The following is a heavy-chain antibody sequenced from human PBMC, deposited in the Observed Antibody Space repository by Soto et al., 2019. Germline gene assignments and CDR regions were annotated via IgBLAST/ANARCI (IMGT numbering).Heavy chain of an antibody. Sequence: PGGSLRLSCAASGFTFSSYRMNWVRQAPGKGLEWVSSISSSGSYIYYADSVKGRFTISRDNAKNSLYLQMNSLRAEDTAVYYCARDNSGWYYFDYWGQGTLVTVS. CDR1: GFTFSSYR. J-gene: IGHJ4*02. CDR3: ARDNSGWYYFDY. V-gene: IGHV3-21*01. D-gene: IGHD6-19*01. CDR2: ISSSGSYI.